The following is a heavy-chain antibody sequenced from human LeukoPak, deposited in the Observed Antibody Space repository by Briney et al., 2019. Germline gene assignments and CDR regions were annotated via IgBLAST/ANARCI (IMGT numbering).Heavy chain of an antibody. J-gene: IGHJ4*02. V-gene: IGHV4-34*01. Sequence: SETLSVTCAVSGGSFSGYYWSWVRQPPGKGLEWIGEINHSGSSNYNPSLKSRVTISVDTSKNQFSLKLSSVTAADTAVYYCAREVAGAGTLDYWGQGTLVTVSS. CDR1: GGSFSGYY. CDR3: AREVAGAGTLDY. CDR2: INHSGSS. D-gene: IGHD6-13*01.